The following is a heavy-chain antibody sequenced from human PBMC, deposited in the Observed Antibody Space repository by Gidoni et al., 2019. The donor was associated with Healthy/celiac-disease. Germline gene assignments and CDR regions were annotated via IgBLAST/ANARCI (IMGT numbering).Heavy chain of an antibody. D-gene: IGHD5-18*01. CDR1: GFIFSSYD. CDR3: ARGDTAMVSYGMDV. CDR2: IGTAGDT. Sequence: EVQLVESGGGLVQPGGSLRLSWAASGFIFSSYDIHWVRQATGKGLEWVSAIGTAGDTYYPGSVKGRFTISRENAKNSLYLQMNSLRAGDTAVYYCARGDTAMVSYGMDVWGQGTTVTVSS. V-gene: IGHV3-13*01. J-gene: IGHJ6*02.